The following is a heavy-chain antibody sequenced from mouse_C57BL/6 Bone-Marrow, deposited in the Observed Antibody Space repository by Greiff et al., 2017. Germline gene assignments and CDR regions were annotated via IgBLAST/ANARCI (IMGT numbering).Heavy chain of an antibody. Sequence: EVQLQQSGPVLVKPGASVKMSCKASGYTFTDYYMNWVKQSHGKRLEWIGVINPYNGGTSYNQKFKGKATLTVDKSSSTAYMELNSLTSEDSAVYYCARRDYYYGSSSDYWGQGTTLTVAS. J-gene: IGHJ2*01. V-gene: IGHV1-19*01. D-gene: IGHD1-1*01. CDR1: GYTFTDYY. CDR3: ARRDYYYGSSSDY. CDR2: INPYNGGT.